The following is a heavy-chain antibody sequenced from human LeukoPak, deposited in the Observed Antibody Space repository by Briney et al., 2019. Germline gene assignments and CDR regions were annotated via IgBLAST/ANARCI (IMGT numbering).Heavy chain of an antibody. Sequence: ASVKVSCKASGYTFTSYDINWVRQATGQGLEWMGWMNPNSGNTGYAQKFQGRVTMTRNTSISTAYMELSSLRSEDTAVYYCAREASAARRKPLDYWGRGTLVTVSS. D-gene: IGHD6-6*01. CDR2: MNPNSGNT. J-gene: IGHJ4*02. V-gene: IGHV1-8*01. CDR1: GYTFTSYD. CDR3: AREASAARRKPLDY.